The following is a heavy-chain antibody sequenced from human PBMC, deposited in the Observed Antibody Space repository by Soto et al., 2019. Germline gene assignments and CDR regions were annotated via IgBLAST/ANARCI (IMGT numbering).Heavy chain of an antibody. CDR3: VKERGPFNDFDV. Sequence: QVQLLDSGGGVVQPGRSLRLSCAASGFTFTDYGMHWVRQAPGKGLEWVAVVWSDGNHKFYADSVRGRFTISRDNSKNSLNVQMNSLGAGDTAVYFCVKERGPFNDFDVWGQGTMVVVSS. J-gene: IGHJ3*01. CDR2: VWSDGNHK. CDR1: GFTFTDYG. V-gene: IGHV3-33*06.